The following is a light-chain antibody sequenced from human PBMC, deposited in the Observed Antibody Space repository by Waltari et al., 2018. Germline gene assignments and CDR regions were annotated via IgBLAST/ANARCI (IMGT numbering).Light chain of an antibody. J-gene: IGKJ1*01. V-gene: IGKV1-5*03. CDR2: RAS. Sequence: DIQMTQSPSTLSASVGDTVTITCRASQSINSWLAWYQQKPGKAPNLLIYRASILGSGVPSRFSGSGSGTEFTLTISSLQPDDFATYYCQQYNSYSQAFGQGTKVEIK. CDR1: QSINSW. CDR3: QQYNSYSQA.